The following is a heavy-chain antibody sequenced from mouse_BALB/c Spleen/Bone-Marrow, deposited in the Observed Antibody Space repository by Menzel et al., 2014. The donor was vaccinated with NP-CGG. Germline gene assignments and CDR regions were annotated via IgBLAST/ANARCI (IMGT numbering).Heavy chain of an antibody. CDR3: ARHEGGGYFDY. D-gene: IGHD1-1*02. CDR2: FYPGSGSI. V-gene: IGHV1-62-2*01. Sequence: VMLVESGAGLVKPGASVKLSCKASGYTFTEYIIHWVKQRSGQGLEWIGWFYPGSGSIKCNEKFKDKATLTADKSSSIVYMELSRLTSEDSAVYFCARHEGGGYFDYWGQGTTLTVSS. CDR1: GYTFTEYI. J-gene: IGHJ2*01.